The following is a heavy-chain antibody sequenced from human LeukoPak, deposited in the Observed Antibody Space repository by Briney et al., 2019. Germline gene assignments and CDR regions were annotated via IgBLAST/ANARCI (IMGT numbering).Heavy chain of an antibody. Sequence: GGSLRLSCAASGFTFSSYAMSWVRQAPGKGLEWVSAISGSGGSTYYADSVKGRFSISRDNSKNTLYPQMNSLRAEDTAVYYCAKFPTMVRGVMDYWGQGTLVTVSS. CDR2: ISGSGGST. CDR3: AKFPTMVRGVMDY. V-gene: IGHV3-23*01. J-gene: IGHJ4*02. D-gene: IGHD3-10*01. CDR1: GFTFSSYA.